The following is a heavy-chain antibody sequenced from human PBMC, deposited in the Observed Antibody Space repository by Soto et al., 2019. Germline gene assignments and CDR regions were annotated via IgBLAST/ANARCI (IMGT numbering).Heavy chain of an antibody. V-gene: IGHV3-23*01. CDR1: GFTFSSYA. D-gene: IGHD6-13*01. CDR3: AKGGLYNSSWYEGY. CDR2: ISASGDST. J-gene: IGHJ4*02. Sequence: EVQLLESGGALVQPGGSLRLSCAASGFTFSSYAMSWVRQAPGKGLEWVSSISASGDSTHNADSVKGRFAISRDNSKNTLVLQRNSLTADDTAVYYCAKGGLYNSSWYEGYWGQGTLVTVSS.